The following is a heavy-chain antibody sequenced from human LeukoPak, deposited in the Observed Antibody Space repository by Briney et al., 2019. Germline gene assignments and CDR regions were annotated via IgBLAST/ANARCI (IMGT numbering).Heavy chain of an antibody. V-gene: IGHV4-38-2*02. CDR1: GYSISSGYY. J-gene: IGHJ3*02. CDR2: IYHSGST. D-gene: IGHD3-3*01. Sequence: SETLSLTCTVSGYSISSGYYWGWIRQPPGKGLEWIGSIYHSGSTYYNPSLKSRVTISVDTSKNQFSLKLSSVTAADTAVYYCASLEIFGVVIHDAFDIWGQGIMVTVSS. CDR3: ASLEIFGVVIHDAFDI.